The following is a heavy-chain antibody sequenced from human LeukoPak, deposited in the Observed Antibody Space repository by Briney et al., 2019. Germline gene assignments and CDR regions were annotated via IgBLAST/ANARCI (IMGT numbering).Heavy chain of an antibody. CDR3: AKSPDFWTPGSGMDV. J-gene: IGHJ6*02. D-gene: IGHD3-3*01. Sequence: GRSLRLSCAASGFTFSSYAMHWVRQAPGKGLEWVAVISYDGSNKYYADSVKGRFTISRDNSKNTLYLQMNSLRAEDTAVYYCAKSPDFWTPGSGMDVWGQGTTVTVSS. CDR1: GFTFSSYA. V-gene: IGHV3-30-3*02. CDR2: ISYDGSNK.